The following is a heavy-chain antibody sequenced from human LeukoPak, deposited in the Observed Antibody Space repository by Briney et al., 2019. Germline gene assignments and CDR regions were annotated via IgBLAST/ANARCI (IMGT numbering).Heavy chain of an antibody. CDR2: IYYSVSI. V-gene: IGHV4-59*01. D-gene: IGHD3-22*01. CDR1: GGSISSYY. CDR3: ARVAYYYDSSRYSPFDY. Sequence: SETLSLTCTDPGGSISSYYWSWIRQPPGRGLEWIGYIYYSVSINYNPSLKSPVTISVDTSKNQFSLKLSSVTAADTAVYYCARVAYYYDSSRYSPFDYWGQGTLVTVSS. J-gene: IGHJ4*02.